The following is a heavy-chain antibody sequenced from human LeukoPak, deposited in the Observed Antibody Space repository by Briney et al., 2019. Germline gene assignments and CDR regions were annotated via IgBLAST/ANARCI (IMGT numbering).Heavy chain of an antibody. CDR1: GFTFSNYA. Sequence: GGSLRLSCAASGFTFSNYAMSWVRQAPGKGLEWVSVIYSGGSTYYADSVKGRFTISRDNSKNTLYLQMNSLRAEDTAVYYCASRVYDSSGYYLFDPWGQGTLVTVSS. V-gene: IGHV3-53*01. J-gene: IGHJ5*02. CDR2: IYSGGST. CDR3: ASRVYDSSGYYLFDP. D-gene: IGHD3-22*01.